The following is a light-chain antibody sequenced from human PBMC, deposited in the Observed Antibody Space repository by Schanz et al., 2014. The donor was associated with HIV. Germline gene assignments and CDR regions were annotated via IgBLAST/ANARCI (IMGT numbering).Light chain of an antibody. J-gene: IGKJ2*01. Sequence: DIQLPQSPSSLSASVGDRVTITCRACQSISIYLNWYQQKPGKAPNLLIYAASSLQSGVPSRFSGSGSVTDFTLAISSLQPEDFATYYCQQSYSAPHTFGQGTKLEIK. V-gene: IGKV1-39*01. CDR3: QQSYSAPHT. CDR2: AAS. CDR1: QSISIY.